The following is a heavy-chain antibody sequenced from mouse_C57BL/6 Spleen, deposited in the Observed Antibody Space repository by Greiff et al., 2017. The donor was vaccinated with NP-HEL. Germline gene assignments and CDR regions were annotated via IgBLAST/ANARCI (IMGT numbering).Heavy chain of an antibody. Sequence: VQLKESGAELVRPGASVKLSCTASGFNIKDDYMHWVKQRPEQGLEWIGWIDPENGDTEYASKFQGKATITADTSSNTAYLQLSSLTSEDTAVYYCTTAGNYFDYWGQGTTLTVSS. CDR3: TTAGNYFDY. J-gene: IGHJ2*01. CDR1: GFNIKDDY. CDR2: IDPENGDT. V-gene: IGHV14-4*01. D-gene: IGHD1-1*02.